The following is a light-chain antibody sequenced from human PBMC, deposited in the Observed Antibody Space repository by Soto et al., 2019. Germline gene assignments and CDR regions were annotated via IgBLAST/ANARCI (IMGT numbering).Light chain of an antibody. J-gene: IGKJ1*01. CDR1: QSIRSD. CDR3: QQSYSTPT. V-gene: IGKV1-39*01. CDR2: AAS. Sequence: DIQMTQSPSSLSASVGDRVTITCRASQSIRSDLNWYQQKPGKAPKLLIYAASSLQSGVPSRFSGSGSGTDFTLTISSLQPEDFATYYCQQSYSTPTFGQGTKVEIK.